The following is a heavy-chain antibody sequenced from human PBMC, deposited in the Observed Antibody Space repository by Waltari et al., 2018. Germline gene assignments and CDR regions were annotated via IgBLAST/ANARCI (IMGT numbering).Heavy chain of an antibody. CDR2: IYYSGST. CDR3: ARVVVVAAEVFDY. Sequence: QLQLQESGPGLVKPSESLSLTCTVSGGSISSSSYYWGWIRQPPGKGLEWIGSIYYSGSTYYNPSLKSRVTISVDTSKSQFSLKLSSVTAADTAVYYCARVVVVAAEVFDYWGQGTLVTVSS. CDR1: GGSISSSSYY. V-gene: IGHV4-39*01. D-gene: IGHD2-15*01. J-gene: IGHJ4*02.